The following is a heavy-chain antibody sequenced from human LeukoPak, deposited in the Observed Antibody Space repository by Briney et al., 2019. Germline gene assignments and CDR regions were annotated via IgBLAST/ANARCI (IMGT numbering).Heavy chain of an antibody. D-gene: IGHD3-10*01. Sequence: PGGSLRLSCAASGFTFTNYWMSWVRQAPGKGLEWVANIKQDESEKYHVDSVKGRFTISRDNAKNSLYLQTNSLRAEDTAVYYCARDRAGSYWGQGTLVTVSS. CDR2: IKQDESEK. V-gene: IGHV3-7*01. CDR1: GFTFTNYW. J-gene: IGHJ4*02. CDR3: ARDRAGSY.